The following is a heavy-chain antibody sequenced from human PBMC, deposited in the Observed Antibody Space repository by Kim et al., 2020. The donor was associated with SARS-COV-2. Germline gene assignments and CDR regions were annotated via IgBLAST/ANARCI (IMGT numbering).Heavy chain of an antibody. D-gene: IGHD3-10*01. CDR3: ARDGSGTYARFDY. J-gene: IGHJ4*02. V-gene: IGHV4-59*01. Sequence: YKRSLKNRITISVDTSKNQISLNLSSVTAADTAVYYCARDGSGTYARFDYWGQGTLVTVSS.